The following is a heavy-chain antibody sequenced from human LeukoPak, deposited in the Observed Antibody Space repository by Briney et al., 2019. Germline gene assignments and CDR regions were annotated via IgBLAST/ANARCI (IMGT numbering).Heavy chain of an antibody. CDR3: ARESVAAAGTTRFDP. D-gene: IGHD6-13*01. J-gene: IGHJ5*02. Sequence: ASVKVSCKASGYTFTGYYMHWVRQAPGQGLEWMGWINPNSGGTNYAQKFQGRVTMTRDTSISTAYMELSRLRSDDTAVYYCARESVAAAGTTRFDPWSQGTLVTVSS. CDR2: INPNSGGT. V-gene: IGHV1-2*02. CDR1: GYTFTGYY.